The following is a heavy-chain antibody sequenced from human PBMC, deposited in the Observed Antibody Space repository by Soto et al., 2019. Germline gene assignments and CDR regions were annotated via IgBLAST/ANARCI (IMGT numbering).Heavy chain of an antibody. CDR1: GGSISSSNW. CDR3: ARDLGGWSSGWYRQEI. J-gene: IGHJ3*02. D-gene: IGHD6-19*01. Sequence: QVQLQESGPGLVKPSGTLSLTCAVSGGSISSSNWWSWVRQPPGKGLEWIGEIYHSGSTNYNPSLKSRVTRSVDKSKNQFSLKLSSVPAADTAVYYCARDLGGWSSGWYRQEIWGQGTMVTVSS. CDR2: IYHSGST. V-gene: IGHV4-4*02.